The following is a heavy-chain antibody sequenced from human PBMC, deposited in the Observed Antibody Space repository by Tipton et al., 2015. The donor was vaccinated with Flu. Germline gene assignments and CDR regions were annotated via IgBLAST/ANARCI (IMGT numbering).Heavy chain of an antibody. CDR1: GDSMRRDYF. CDR3: ARDQGFGDGLTYDYYVMDV. D-gene: IGHD3-10*01. CDR2: IHYSGSP. J-gene: IGHJ6*02. Sequence: TLSLTCTVSGDSMRRDYFWGWIRQAPGKGLEWIGNIHYSGSPHYNPSLKSRVTISVDTSKSQFSLRLNSVTAADTAVYYCARDQGFGDGLTYDYYVMDVWGQGTTVTVSS. V-gene: IGHV4-38-2*02.